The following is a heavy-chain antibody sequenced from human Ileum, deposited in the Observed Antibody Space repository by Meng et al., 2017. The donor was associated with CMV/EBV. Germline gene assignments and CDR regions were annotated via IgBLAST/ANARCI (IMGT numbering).Heavy chain of an antibody. CDR2: IHSDGGST. CDR1: GFTFSSYW. J-gene: IGHJ2*01. CDR3: ARGGIECFDL. D-gene: IGHD3-10*01. V-gene: IGHV3-74*03. Sequence: LSCAASGFTFSSYWMHWVRQAPGKGLVWVSRIHSDGGSTTYADSVKGRFTISRDNAKNTLNPQMNSLRAEDTAVYYCARGGIECFDLWGRGTLVTVSS.